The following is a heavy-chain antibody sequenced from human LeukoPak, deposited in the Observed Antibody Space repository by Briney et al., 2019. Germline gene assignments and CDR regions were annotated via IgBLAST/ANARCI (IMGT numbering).Heavy chain of an antibody. CDR2: IKQDGSEK. V-gene: IGHV3-7*03. J-gene: IGHJ4*02. D-gene: IGHD6-13*01. CDR3: AKDRSSSWRRVFDY. CDR1: GFIFNNYW. Sequence: GGSLRLSCAASGFIFNNYWMSWVRQAPGKGLEWVANIKQDGSEKYYVDSVKGRFTISRDNAKNSLYLQMNSLRAEDTAVYYCAKDRSSSWRRVFDYWGQGTLVTVSS.